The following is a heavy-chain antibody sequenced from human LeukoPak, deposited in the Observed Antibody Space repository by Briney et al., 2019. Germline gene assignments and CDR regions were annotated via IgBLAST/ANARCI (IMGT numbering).Heavy chain of an antibody. Sequence: GGSLRLSCAAPGFSFGDYCMTWVRQAPGKGLEWLSYIRSDSSAIYYVDSVKGRFAISRDNAKKSLYLQMNSLRVEDTAIYYCASREGYYYDSSGIALGIWGQGTLVTVSS. J-gene: IGHJ4*02. CDR1: GFSFGDYC. V-gene: IGHV3-48*01. CDR2: IRSDSSAI. CDR3: ASREGYYYDSSGIALGI. D-gene: IGHD3-22*01.